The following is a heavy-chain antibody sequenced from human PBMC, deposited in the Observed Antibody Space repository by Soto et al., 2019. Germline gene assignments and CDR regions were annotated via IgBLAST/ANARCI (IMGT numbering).Heavy chain of an antibody. J-gene: IGHJ5*02. CDR2: INPNSGGT. V-gene: IGHV1-2*02. Sequence: ASVKVSCKASGYTFTGYYMHWVRQAPGQGLEWMGWINPNSGGTNYAQKLQGRVTMTTDTSTSTAYMELRSLRSDDTAVYYCARDVVVVPAEDWFDPWGQGTLVTVSS. D-gene: IGHD2-2*01. CDR3: ARDVVVVPAEDWFDP. CDR1: GYTFTGYY.